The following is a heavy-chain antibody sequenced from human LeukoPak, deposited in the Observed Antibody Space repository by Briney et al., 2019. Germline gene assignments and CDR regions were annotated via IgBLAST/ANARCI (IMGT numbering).Heavy chain of an antibody. J-gene: IGHJ4*02. V-gene: IGHV3-30*02. Sequence: GGSLRLSCAASGFTFSSYGVHWVRQAPGKGLEWVAFIRYDGSNKYYADSVKGRFTISRDNSKNTLYLQVNSLRAEDTAVYYCAKDRPSYSSSGRLFDYWGQGTLVTVSS. D-gene: IGHD6-13*01. CDR3: AKDRPSYSSSGRLFDY. CDR1: GFTFSSYG. CDR2: IRYDGSNK.